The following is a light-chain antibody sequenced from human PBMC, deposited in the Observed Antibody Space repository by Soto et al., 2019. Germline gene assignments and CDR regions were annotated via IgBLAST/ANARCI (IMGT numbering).Light chain of an antibody. CDR3: SSYSDFNLYV. J-gene: IGLJ1*01. CDR2: DVS. CDR1: SSDVGGYNY. Sequence: QSVLTHPAAVSGSPGQSISISCTGTSSDVGGYNYVSWYQHQPGKAPNLVIFDVSGRPSGISNRFSGSKSGNTASLTISGLRPEVEADYYCSSYSDFNLYVFGTGTKVTVL. V-gene: IGLV2-14*03.